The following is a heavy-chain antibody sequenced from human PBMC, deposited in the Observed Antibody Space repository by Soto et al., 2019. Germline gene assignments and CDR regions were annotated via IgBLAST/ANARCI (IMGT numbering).Heavy chain of an antibody. D-gene: IGHD2-2*01. V-gene: IGHV1-69*12. Sequence: QVQLVQSGAEVKKPGSSVKVSCKASGGTFSSYAISWVRQAPGQGLEWMGGIIPIFGTANYAQKFQGRVTSTAEESTSTAYMELSSLRSEDTAVYYCARPVPAAGYYYGMAVWGQGTPVTVSS. J-gene: IGHJ6*02. CDR2: IIPIFGTA. CDR3: ARPVPAAGYYYGMAV. CDR1: GGTFSSYA.